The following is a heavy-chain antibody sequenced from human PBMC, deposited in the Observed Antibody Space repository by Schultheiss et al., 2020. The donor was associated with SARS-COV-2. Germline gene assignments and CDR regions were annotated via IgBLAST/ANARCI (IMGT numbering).Heavy chain of an antibody. D-gene: IGHD3-3*01. CDR3: ARDHFPGVAYSVHWFDP. Sequence: ASVKVSCKASGYTFTGYYMHWVRQAPGQGLEWMGIINPSGGSTSYAQKFQGRVTMTRDTSTSTVYMELSSLRSEDTAVYYCARDHFPGVAYSVHWFDPWGQGTLVTVSS. J-gene: IGHJ5*02. CDR2: INPSGGST. CDR1: GYTFTGYY. V-gene: IGHV1-46*01.